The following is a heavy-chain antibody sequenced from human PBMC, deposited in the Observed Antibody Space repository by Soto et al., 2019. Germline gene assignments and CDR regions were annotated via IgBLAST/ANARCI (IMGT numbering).Heavy chain of an antibody. CDR2: IWYDGSND. J-gene: IGHJ1*01. D-gene: IGHD6-13*01. CDR1: GFTFSGSA. V-gene: IGHV3-33*01. CDR3: ARDVRAAAIKYFQQ. Sequence: QVQLVESGGGVVQPGRSLRLYCVASGFTFSGSAIHWVRQAPGKGLEWVAVIWYDGSNDLYADFVKGRFIISRDNSKNTMYLQMTSLRAEDTAVYYCARDVRAAAIKYFQQWGQGTLVTVSS.